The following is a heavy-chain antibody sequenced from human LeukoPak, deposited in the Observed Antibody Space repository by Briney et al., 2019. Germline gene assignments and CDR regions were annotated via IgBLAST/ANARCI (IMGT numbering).Heavy chain of an antibody. V-gene: IGHV4-59*08. D-gene: IGHD3-10*01. CDR3: ATSRVLLWFGELLGFDP. J-gene: IGHJ5*02. CDR1: GGSISSYY. Sequence: SETLSLTCTVSGGSISSYYWSWLRQPPGKGLEWIGYIYYSGSTNYNPSLKSRVTISVDTSKNQFSLKLSSVTAADTAVYYCATSRVLLWFGELLGFDPWGQGTLVTVSS. CDR2: IYYSGST.